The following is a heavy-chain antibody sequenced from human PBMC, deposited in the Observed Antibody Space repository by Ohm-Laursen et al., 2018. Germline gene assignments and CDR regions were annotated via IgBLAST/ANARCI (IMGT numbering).Heavy chain of an antibody. CDR1: GGSFSDYY. CDR2: INHSGST. J-gene: IGHJ4*02. V-gene: IGHV4-34*01. Sequence: TLSLTCAVYGGSFSDYYWSWIRQPPGKGLEWIGEINHSGSTSYNPSFKSRVTISVDTSKDQFSLKLSSVTAADTAVYYCAKKGYSYGCYNYWGQGTLVTVSS. D-gene: IGHD5-18*01. CDR3: AKKGYSYGCYNY.